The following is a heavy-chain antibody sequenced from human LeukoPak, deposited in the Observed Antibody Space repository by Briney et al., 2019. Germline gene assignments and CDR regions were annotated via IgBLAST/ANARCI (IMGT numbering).Heavy chain of an antibody. Sequence: PSETLSFTCTVSGGSISSYYWSWIRQPPGNGLEWIGYIYYSGSTNYNPSLKSRVTISVDTSKNQFSLKLSSVTAADTAVYYCARRSVVPAAIEQNWFDPWGQGTLVTVSS. CDR1: GGSISSYY. D-gene: IGHD2-2*02. J-gene: IGHJ5*02. CDR2: IYYSGST. CDR3: ARRSVVPAAIEQNWFDP. V-gene: IGHV4-59*01.